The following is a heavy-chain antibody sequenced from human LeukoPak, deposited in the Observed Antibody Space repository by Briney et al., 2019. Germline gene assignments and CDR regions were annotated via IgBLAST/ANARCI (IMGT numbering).Heavy chain of an antibody. CDR1: GFTFGNFW. CDR2: IHPEGDEK. Sequence: QTGGSLRLSCVASGFTFGNFWMSRVRHSPGRGLEWVANIHPEGDEKYHVESVMGRFTISRDNAESSLFLQMNGLRAEDTAVYYCARGDAFSGDHWGQGTLVTVSS. V-gene: IGHV3-7*04. CDR3: ARGDAFSGDH. J-gene: IGHJ4*02.